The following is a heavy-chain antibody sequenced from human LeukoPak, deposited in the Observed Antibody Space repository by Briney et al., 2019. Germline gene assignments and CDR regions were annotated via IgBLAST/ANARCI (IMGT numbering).Heavy chain of an antibody. J-gene: IGHJ4*02. D-gene: IGHD4-23*01. V-gene: IGHV4-39*01. CDR3: AASGNYGGNYLFDY. Sequence: SETLSLTCTVPDGSISSSSYYWGWIRQPPGKGLEWIGSIDYGSVFYSVSTYYNPSLKSRVTISVDTSKNQFSLRLSSVTAADTAVYYCAASGNYGGNYLFDYWGRGTLVTVSS. CDR2: IDYGSVFYSVST. CDR1: DGSISSSSYY.